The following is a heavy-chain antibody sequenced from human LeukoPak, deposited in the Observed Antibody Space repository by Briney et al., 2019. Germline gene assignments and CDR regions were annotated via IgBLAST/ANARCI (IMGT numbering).Heavy chain of an antibody. CDR3: TTVVVDTAMVTAADRQRDY. CDR2: IKSKTDGGTT. V-gene: IGHV3-15*01. Sequence: GGSLRLSCAASGFTFSNAWMSWVRQAPGKGLEWVGRIKSKTDGGTTDYAAPVKGRFTISRDDSKNTLYLQMNSLKTEDTAVYYCTTVVVDTAMVTAADRQRDYWGQGTLVTVS. J-gene: IGHJ4*02. CDR1: GFTFSNAW. D-gene: IGHD5-18*01.